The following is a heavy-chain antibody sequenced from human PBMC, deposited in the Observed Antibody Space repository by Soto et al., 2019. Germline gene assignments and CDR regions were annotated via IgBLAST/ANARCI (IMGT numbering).Heavy chain of an antibody. D-gene: IGHD6-13*01. Sequence: TSETLSLTCAVSGGSLSSSNWWSWVRTPPGKGLEWIGEIYHSGSTNYNPSLKSRIIISIDTSENQFSLSLTSVGPADTAIYYCATYWGAGNDAKGFHIWGQGTVVTVSS. CDR3: ATYWGAGNDAKGFHI. CDR1: GGSLSSSNW. V-gene: IGHV4-4*02. J-gene: IGHJ3*02. CDR2: IYHSGST.